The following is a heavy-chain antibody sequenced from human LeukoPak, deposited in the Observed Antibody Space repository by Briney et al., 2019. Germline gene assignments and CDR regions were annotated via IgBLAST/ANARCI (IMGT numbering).Heavy chain of an antibody. CDR2: ISSSSSYI. D-gene: IGHD3-22*01. J-gene: IGHJ5*02. Sequence: AGGSLRLSCAASGFTFSSYSMNWVRQAPGKGLEWVSSISSSSSYIYYADSVKGRFTISRDNSKNTLYLQMNSLRAEDTAVYYCAKDRITMIVVALFDPWGQGTLVTVSS. CDR1: GFTFSSYS. CDR3: AKDRITMIVVALFDP. V-gene: IGHV3-21*04.